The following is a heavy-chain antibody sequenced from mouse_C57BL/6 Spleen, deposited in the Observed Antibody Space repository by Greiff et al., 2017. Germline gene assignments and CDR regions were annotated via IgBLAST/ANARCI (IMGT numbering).Heavy chain of an antibody. CDR2: IYPGDGDT. Sequence: VQLQQSGPELVKPGASVKISCKASGYAFSSSWMNWVKQRPGKGLEWIGRIYPGDGDTNYNGKFKGKATLTADKSSSTAYMQLSSLTSEDSAVYFCARGRLRPWYFDVWGTGTTVTVSS. CDR1: GYAFSSSW. V-gene: IGHV1-82*01. D-gene: IGHD2-4*01. J-gene: IGHJ1*03. CDR3: ARGRLRPWYFDV.